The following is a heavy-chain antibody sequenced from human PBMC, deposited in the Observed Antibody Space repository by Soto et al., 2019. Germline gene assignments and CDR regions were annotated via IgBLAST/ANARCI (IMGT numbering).Heavy chain of an antibody. CDR2: IYYSGST. J-gene: IGHJ4*02. V-gene: IGHV4-39*01. CDR3: ARHRGAAKLEHFDY. Sequence: SETLSLTCTVSGGSISSSSYYWGWIRQPPGKGLEWIGSIYYSGSTYYNPSLKSRVTISVDTSKNRFSLKLSSVTAADTAVYYCARHRGAAKLEHFDYWGQGTLVTVSS. CDR1: GGSISSSSYY. D-gene: IGHD1-1*01.